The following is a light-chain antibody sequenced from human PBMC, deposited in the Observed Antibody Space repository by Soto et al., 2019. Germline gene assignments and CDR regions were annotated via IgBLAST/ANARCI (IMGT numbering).Light chain of an antibody. Sequence: QPVLTQSPSVSASLGASVKLTCTLSSGHSTYAIAWHQQQPEKGPRYLIKLNSDGSHHKGDGIPDRFSGSSSGAERYLTISSLQSEDEADYYCQTWASGIHVFGPGTKLTVL. J-gene: IGLJ1*01. CDR2: LNSDGSH. V-gene: IGLV4-69*01. CDR3: QTWASGIHV. CDR1: SGHSTYA.